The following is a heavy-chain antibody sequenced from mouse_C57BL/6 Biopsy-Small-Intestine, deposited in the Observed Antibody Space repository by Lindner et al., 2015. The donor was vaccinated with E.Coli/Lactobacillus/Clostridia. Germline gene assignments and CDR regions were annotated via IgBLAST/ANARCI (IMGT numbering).Heavy chain of an antibody. Sequence: VQLQESGGGLVKPGGSLKLSCAASGFTFSSYAMSWVRQTPEKRLEWVATISDGGSYTYYPDNVKGRFTISRDNAKNNLYLQMSHLKSEDTAMYYCARGGGYPRYWYFDVWGTGTTVTVSS. CDR1: GFTFSSYA. J-gene: IGHJ1*03. CDR2: ISDGGSYT. CDR3: ARGGGYPRYWYFDV. V-gene: IGHV5-4*01. D-gene: IGHD2-2*01.